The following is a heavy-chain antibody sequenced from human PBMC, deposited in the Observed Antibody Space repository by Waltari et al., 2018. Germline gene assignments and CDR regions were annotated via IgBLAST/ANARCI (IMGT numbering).Heavy chain of an antibody. D-gene: IGHD4-17*01. CDR2: MQYRGST. CDR3: GRIAFGDEGGYFQY. CDR1: GGSISTNYN. Sequence: QLQLQESGTGLVKPSETLSLTCTVSGGSISTNYNWGWIRQPPGKGREWMGNMQYRGSTFYNPSLESRVTISLDTWKNQFSLRLSSVGAADTAVYFCGRIAFGDEGGYFQYWGQGTLVTVSS. J-gene: IGHJ1*01. V-gene: IGHV4-39*01.